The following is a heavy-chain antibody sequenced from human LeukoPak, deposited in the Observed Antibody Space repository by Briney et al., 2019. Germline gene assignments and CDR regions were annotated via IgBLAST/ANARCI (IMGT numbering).Heavy chain of an antibody. J-gene: IGHJ5*02. Sequence: GASVTVSCKASGGTFSSYAISWVRQAPGQGLEWMGGIIPIFGTANYAQKFQGRVTITADESTSTAYMELSSLRSEDTAVYYCASSVTDNWFDPWGQGTLVTVSS. CDR1: GGTFSSYA. CDR3: ASSVTDNWFDP. V-gene: IGHV1-69*13. CDR2: IIPIFGTA.